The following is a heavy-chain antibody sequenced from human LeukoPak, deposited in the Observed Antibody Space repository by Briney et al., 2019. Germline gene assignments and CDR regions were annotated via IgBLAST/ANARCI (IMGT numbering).Heavy chain of an antibody. Sequence: GGSLRLSCAASGFTFSSYGMSWVRQAPGKGLEWVSAISGSGGSTYYADSVKGRFTISRDNSKNTLYLQMNGLRAEDTAVYYCAKGRIMITFGGVIVKRYFDYWGQGTLVTVSS. CDR3: AKGRIMITFGGVIVKRYFDY. V-gene: IGHV3-23*01. D-gene: IGHD3-16*02. CDR2: ISGSGGST. CDR1: GFTFSSYG. J-gene: IGHJ4*02.